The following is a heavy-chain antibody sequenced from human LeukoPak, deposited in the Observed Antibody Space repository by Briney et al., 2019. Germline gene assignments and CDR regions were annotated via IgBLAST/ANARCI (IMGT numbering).Heavy chain of an antibody. J-gene: IGHJ4*02. D-gene: IGHD3-22*01. CDR2: VYYSGST. CDR1: GFTFSSYSMN. V-gene: IGHV4-59*05. Sequence: GSLRLSCAASGFTFSSYSMNWVRQAPGKGLEWIGSVYYSGSTYYNPSLKSRVTISVDTSKNQFSLQLSSAAAADTAVYYCARIYYYDSSGPFDYWGQGTLVTVSS. CDR3: ARIYYYDSSGPFDY.